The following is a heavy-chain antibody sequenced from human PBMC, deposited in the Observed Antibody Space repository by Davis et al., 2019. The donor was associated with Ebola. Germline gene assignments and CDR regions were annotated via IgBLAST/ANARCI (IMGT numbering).Heavy chain of an antibody. CDR3: ARGSENWNYVDY. J-gene: IGHJ4*02. CDR2: IKQDGSER. Sequence: GESLKISCAASGFTFSSYSMNWVRQAPGKGLEWVANIKQDGSERYYVDSVKGRFTISRDNAKNSLYLQMNSLRDEDTAVYYCARGSENWNYVDYWGQGTLVTVSS. V-gene: IGHV3-7*01. CDR1: GFTFSSYS. D-gene: IGHD1-1*01.